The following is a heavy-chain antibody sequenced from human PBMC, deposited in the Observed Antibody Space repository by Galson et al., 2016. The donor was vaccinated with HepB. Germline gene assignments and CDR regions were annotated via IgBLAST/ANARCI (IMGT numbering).Heavy chain of an antibody. CDR3: ARLSWQWLVPIFDY. D-gene: IGHD6-19*01. V-gene: IGHV3-72*01. Sequence: SLRLSCAASGLTFSDHYMDWVRQAPGKGLEWVGRIRDKANNYTTEYAASVEGRFSVSTDESKNSLYLQMNSLETEDTAVYYCARLSWQWLVPIFDYWGQGTLVTVSS. CDR1: GLTFSDHY. J-gene: IGHJ4*02. CDR2: IRDKANNYTT.